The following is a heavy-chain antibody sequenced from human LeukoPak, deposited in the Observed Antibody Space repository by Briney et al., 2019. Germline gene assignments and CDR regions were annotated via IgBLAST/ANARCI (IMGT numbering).Heavy chain of an antibody. Sequence: KPSETLSLTCTVSGGSISSYYWSWIRQPPGKGLEWIGYIYYSGSTNYNPSLKSRVTISVDTSKNQFSLKLSSVTATDTAVYYCARGGGIVVVVGPGALDYWGQGTLVTVSS. CDR3: ARGGGIVVVVGPGALDY. CDR2: IYYSGST. D-gene: IGHD2-15*01. V-gene: IGHV4-59*01. J-gene: IGHJ4*02. CDR1: GGSISSYY.